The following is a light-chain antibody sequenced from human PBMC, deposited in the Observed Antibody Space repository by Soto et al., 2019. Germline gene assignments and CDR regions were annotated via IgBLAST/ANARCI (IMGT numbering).Light chain of an antibody. Sequence: DIQMTQSPSTLSAFVGVRVTITCRASQSVNSWLAWYQQRPGKAPKLLIYDASTLESGVPSRFSGGGSGTEFTLTISSLQPDDFATYYCHQYNSYHTFGGGTKVDIK. CDR3: HQYNSYHT. CDR1: QSVNSW. CDR2: DAS. J-gene: IGKJ4*01. V-gene: IGKV1-5*01.